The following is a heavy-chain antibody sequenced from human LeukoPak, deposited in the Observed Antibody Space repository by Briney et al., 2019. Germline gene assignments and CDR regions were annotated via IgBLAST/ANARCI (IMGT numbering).Heavy chain of an antibody. CDR2: ISGSGGST. J-gene: IGHJ3*02. Sequence: GGSLRLSCAASGFTFSSYAMSWVRQAPGKGLEWVSAISGSGGSTYYADSVKGRFTISRDNSKNTLYLQMNSLRAEDTAVYYCARDYDSTPDAFDIWGQGTMVTVSS. D-gene: IGHD3-22*01. CDR3: ARDYDSTPDAFDI. V-gene: IGHV3-23*01. CDR1: GFTFSSYA.